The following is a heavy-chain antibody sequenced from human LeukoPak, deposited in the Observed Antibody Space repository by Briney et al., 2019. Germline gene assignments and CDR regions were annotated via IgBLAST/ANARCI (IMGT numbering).Heavy chain of an antibody. D-gene: IGHD5-12*01. CDR3: ARGSGYSGYDYDY. J-gene: IGHJ4*02. CDR1: GVSINSDDYF. V-gene: IGHV4-39*07. CDR2: VSYSGTV. Sequence: SETLSLTCTVSGVSINSDDYFWGWIRQSPGKGLEWIASVSYSGTVYYNPSLESRVTISLDTSKNQFSLKLSSVTAADTAVYYCARGSGYSGYDYDYWGQGTLVTVSS.